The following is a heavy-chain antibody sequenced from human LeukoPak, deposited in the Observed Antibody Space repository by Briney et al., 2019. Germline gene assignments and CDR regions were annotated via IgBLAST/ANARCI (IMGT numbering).Heavy chain of an antibody. Sequence: GGSLRLSRAASGFIVSSHYMSWVRQAPGKGLEWLSVIYSGGSTFYADSVKGRFIISRDNSKNTVYLQMNSLRAEDTAVYYCARGQNSVDADSMTVDTDSMTFDYWGQGTLVTVSS. V-gene: IGHV3-53*01. CDR2: IYSGGST. J-gene: IGHJ4*02. CDR1: GFIVSSHY. CDR3: ARGQNSVDADSMTVDTDSMTFDY. D-gene: IGHD5-18*01.